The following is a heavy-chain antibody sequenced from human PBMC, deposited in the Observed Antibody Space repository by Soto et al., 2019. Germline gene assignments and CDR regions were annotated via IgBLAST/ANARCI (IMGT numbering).Heavy chain of an antibody. CDR1: GYTFSRYA. Sequence: QVQLVQSGAEVKKPGASVKVSCKASGYTFSRYAMHWVRQAPGQRLEWMGWINAANGNTKYSQKLQGRVTITRDTAASTAYMELSSLKSEATTVYYCAREGGVYDYIWGTYSNAMVVWGQGTAVTVSS. CDR2: INAANGNT. V-gene: IGHV1-3*01. CDR3: AREGGVYDYIWGTYSNAMVV. J-gene: IGHJ6*02. D-gene: IGHD3-16*01.